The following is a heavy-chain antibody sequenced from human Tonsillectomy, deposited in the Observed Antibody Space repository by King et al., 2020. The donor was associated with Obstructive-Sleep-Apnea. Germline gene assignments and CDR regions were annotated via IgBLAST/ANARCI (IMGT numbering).Heavy chain of an antibody. J-gene: IGHJ4*02. CDR2: ISGSGGST. CDR3: AKDHKRLGELSLY. V-gene: IGHV3-23*04. D-gene: IGHD3-16*02. Sequence: QLVESGGGLVQPGGSLRLSWSASGFTFSSYAMSWVRQAPGKGLEVVSAISGSGGSTYYADSVKVRFTIFRDHSKNTLYLQMNSLRAEDTAVYYRAKDHKRLGELSLYWGQGTLVTVSS. CDR1: GFTFSSYA.